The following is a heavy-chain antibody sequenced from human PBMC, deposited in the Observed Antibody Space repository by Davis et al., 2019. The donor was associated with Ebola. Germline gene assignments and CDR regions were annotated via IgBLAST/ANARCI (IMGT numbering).Heavy chain of an antibody. D-gene: IGHD2-2*02. J-gene: IGHJ6*02. V-gene: IGHV1-18*01. CDR3: ARDRRDIVVVPAAIGGSLYYYYGMDV. CDR1: GYTFTSYD. Sequence: ASVKVSCKASGYTFTSYDINWVRQATGQGHEWMGWISAYNGNTNYAQKLQGRVTMTTDTSTSTAYMELRSLRSDDTAVYYCARDRRDIVVVPAAIGGSLYYYYGMDVWGQGTTVTVSS. CDR2: ISAYNGNT.